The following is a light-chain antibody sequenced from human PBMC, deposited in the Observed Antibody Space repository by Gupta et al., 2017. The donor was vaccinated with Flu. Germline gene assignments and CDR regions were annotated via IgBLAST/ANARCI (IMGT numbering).Light chain of an antibody. V-gene: IGKV2-28*01. CDR3: MQARQYPYS. CDR2: LAS. J-gene: IGKJ2*03. CDR1: QSLLHSNGYNY. Sequence: DIVMTQSPLSLAVTPGEPASISCRSSQSLLHSNGYNYLDWYLQKPGQSPQLLMFLASNRASGVPDRFIGSGSGTDFTLKISRVEAEDVGVYYCMQARQYPYSFGQGTKMEIK.